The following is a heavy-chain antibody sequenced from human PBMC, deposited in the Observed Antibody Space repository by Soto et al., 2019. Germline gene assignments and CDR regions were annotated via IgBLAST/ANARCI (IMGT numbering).Heavy chain of an antibody. CDR2: IITYNGDT. CDR3: AKGTLSGTAAYFDY. D-gene: IGHD1-7*01. CDR1: GYTFTSHV. J-gene: IGHJ4*02. Sequence: GASVKVSCKASGYTFTSHVINWVRQAPGQGLEWMGFIITYNGDTNYAQNFQGRVTMTTDTSTSTVYMELRSLRSDDTAVYYCAKGTLSGTAAYFDYWGQGTLVTVSS. V-gene: IGHV1-18*01.